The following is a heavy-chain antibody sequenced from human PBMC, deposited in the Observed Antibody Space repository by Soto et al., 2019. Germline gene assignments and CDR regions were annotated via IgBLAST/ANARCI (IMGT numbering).Heavy chain of an antibody. J-gene: IGHJ4*02. CDR3: ARAIIAARPNFDY. D-gene: IGHD6-6*01. CDR2: INPNSGGT. V-gene: IGHV1-2*02. Sequence: ASVKVSCKASGYTFTGCYMHWVRQAPGQGLEWMGWINPNSGGTNYAQKFQGRVTMTRDTSISTAYMELSRLRSDDTAVYYCARAIIAARPNFDYWGQGTLVTVSS. CDR1: GYTFTGCY.